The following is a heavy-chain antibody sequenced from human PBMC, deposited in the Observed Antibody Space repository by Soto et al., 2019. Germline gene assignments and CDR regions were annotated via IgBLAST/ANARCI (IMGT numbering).Heavy chain of an antibody. D-gene: IGHD6-13*01. J-gene: IGHJ4*02. V-gene: IGHV3-74*01. Sequence: GGSLRLSCAASGFSFSGFWMHWFRQAPGKGLVWVSRMFTDVSTTFYADSVKGRFTISRDNSKNTLYLPMSSLRAEDTAVYYCAKPYSSSWYGPFDYWGQGTLVTVSS. CDR3: AKPYSSSWYGPFDY. CDR1: GFSFSGFW. CDR2: MFTDVSTT.